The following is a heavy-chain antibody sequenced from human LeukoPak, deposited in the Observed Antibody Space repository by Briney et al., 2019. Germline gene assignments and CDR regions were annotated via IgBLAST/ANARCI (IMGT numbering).Heavy chain of an antibody. V-gene: IGHV1-8*01. J-gene: IGHJ3*02. CDR1: GYTFTSYD. CDR3: ARMYSSSWTQYAFDI. Sequence: GASVKVSCKASGYTFTSYDINWVRQATGQGLEWMGWMNPNSGNTGYAQKFQGRVTMTRNISISTAYMELSSLRSEDTAVYYCARMYSSSWTQYAFDIWGQGTMVTVSS. D-gene: IGHD6-13*01. CDR2: MNPNSGNT.